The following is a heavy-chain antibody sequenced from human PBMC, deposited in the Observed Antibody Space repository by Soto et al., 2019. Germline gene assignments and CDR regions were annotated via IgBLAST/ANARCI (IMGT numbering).Heavy chain of an antibody. Sequence: PSETLSLTCAVSGYSISSGYYWGWIRQPPGKGLEWIGSIYHSGSTYYNPSLKSRVTISVDASKNQFSLKLSSVTAADTAVYYCARVGRWTMYYYGSGDFDYWGQGTLVTVSS. J-gene: IGHJ4*02. CDR1: GYSISSGYY. CDR3: ARVGRWTMYYYGSGDFDY. D-gene: IGHD3-10*01. V-gene: IGHV4-38-2*01. CDR2: IYHSGST.